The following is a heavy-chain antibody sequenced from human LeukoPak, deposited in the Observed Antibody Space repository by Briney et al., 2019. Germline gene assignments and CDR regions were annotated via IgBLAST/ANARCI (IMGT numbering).Heavy chain of an antibody. CDR1: GFTFSSYA. CDR3: ARVKGTTLYYYYYMDV. CDR2: ISGSGGST. J-gene: IGHJ6*03. V-gene: IGHV3-23*01. D-gene: IGHD2-2*01. Sequence: GGSLRLSCAASGFTFSSYAMSWVRQAPGKGLEWVSAISGSGGSTYYADSVKGRFTISRDNSKNTLYLQMNSLRAEDTAVYYCARVKGTTLYYYYYMDVWGKGTTVTVSS.